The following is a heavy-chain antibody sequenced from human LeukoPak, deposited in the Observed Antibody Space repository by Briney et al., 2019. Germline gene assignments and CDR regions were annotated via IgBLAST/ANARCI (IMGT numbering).Heavy chain of an antibody. D-gene: IGHD2-21*01. Sequence: GTSVKDSRKASGYTFTTYGIGWVRQAPGQGLEWMGWISVYNGDTNYAQKFQGRVTMTTDTSTSAGYMEVRSLTSDDTAMYYCARDRIPVRPGWFDHWGQGTLVSVSS. CDR1: GYTFTTYG. CDR2: ISVYNGDT. J-gene: IGHJ5*02. CDR3: ARDRIPVRPGWFDH. V-gene: IGHV1-18*01.